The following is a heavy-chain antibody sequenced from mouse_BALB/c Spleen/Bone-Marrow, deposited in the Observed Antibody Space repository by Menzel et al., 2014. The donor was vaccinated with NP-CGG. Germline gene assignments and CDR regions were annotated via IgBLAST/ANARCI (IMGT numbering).Heavy chain of an antibody. D-gene: IGHD2-3*01. Sequence: EVKLVESGGGLVKPGGSLKLSCAASGFTFSSYTMSWVRQTPEKRLEWVATISSGGSYTHYPDSVKGRFTISRDNAKNTLYLQMSSLKSEDTAMYYCTRRGDYDGYFDYWGQGTTLTVSS. CDR1: GFTFSSYT. CDR2: ISSGGSYT. CDR3: TRRGDYDGYFDY. J-gene: IGHJ2*01. V-gene: IGHV5-6-4*01.